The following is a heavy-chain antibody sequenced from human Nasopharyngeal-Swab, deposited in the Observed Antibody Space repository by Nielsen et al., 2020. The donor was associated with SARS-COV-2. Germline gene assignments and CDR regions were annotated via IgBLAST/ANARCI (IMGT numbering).Heavy chain of an antibody. CDR2: IYYSGST. D-gene: IGHD1-26*01. Sequence: SETLSLTCTVSGGSISSSSYYWGWIRQPPGKGLEWIGSIYYSGSTYYNPSLKSRVTISVDTSKNQFSLKLSSVTAADTAVYYCATEEGATDAFDIWGQGTMVTVSS. J-gene: IGHJ3*02. CDR1: GGSISSSSYY. CDR3: ATEEGATDAFDI. V-gene: IGHV4-39*07.